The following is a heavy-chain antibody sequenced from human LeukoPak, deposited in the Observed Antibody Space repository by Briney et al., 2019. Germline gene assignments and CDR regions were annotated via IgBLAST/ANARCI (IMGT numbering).Heavy chain of an antibody. Sequence: ASVKVSCKASGYTFTNYYIHWVRQSPGQGLEWMGTINPSVGTTRSAKGRASLTRDTSTSTVYMALSTLRSEDTAVYYCARSVFPYYSGSGSPYNVDVRQNSYFDFWGQGTLVTVSS. CDR2: INPSVGTT. V-gene: IGHV1-46*01. CDR3: ARSVFPYYSGSGSPYNVDVRQNSYFDF. CDR1: GYTFTNYY. J-gene: IGHJ4*02. D-gene: IGHD3-10*01.